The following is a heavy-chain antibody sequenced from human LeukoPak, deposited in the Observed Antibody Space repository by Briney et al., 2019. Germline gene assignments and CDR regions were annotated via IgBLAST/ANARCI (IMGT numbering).Heavy chain of an antibody. CDR2: IYPGDSDT. CDR1: GYSFTNSW. D-gene: IGHD5-18*01. Sequence: PGESLKISCTASGYSFTNSWIGWVRQMPGKGLEWMGIIYPGDSDTRYSPSFQGQVTISADKSISTAYLQWSSLKASDTAMYYCARHDSYGLTCPDYWGQGTLVTVSS. CDR3: ARHDSYGLTCPDY. V-gene: IGHV5-51*01. J-gene: IGHJ4*02.